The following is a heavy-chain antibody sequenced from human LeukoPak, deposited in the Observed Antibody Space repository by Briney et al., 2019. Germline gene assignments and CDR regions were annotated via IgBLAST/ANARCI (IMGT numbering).Heavy chain of an antibody. Sequence: ASVKVSCKTSGYTFSHYGISWVRQAPGQGLEWMGWISGYNGDTDYAQKFQGRVTMTTDTSTSTAYMELRSLRSDDTAVYYCARSHAFDIWGQGTMVTVSS. CDR1: GYTFSHYG. CDR3: ARSHAFDI. J-gene: IGHJ3*02. CDR2: ISGYNGDT. V-gene: IGHV1-18*01.